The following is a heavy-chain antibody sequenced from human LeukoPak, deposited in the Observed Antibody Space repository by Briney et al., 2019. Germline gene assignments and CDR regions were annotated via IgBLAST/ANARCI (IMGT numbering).Heavy chain of an antibody. V-gene: IGHV3-23*01. CDR3: AKPRDIVVVPAAISY. Sequence: PGGSLRLSCAASGFTFSSYAMSWVRQAPGKGLDWVSAISGSGGSTYYADSVKGRFTISRDNSKNTLYLQMNSLRAEDTAVYYCAKPRDIVVVPAAISYWGQGTLVTVSS. J-gene: IGHJ4*02. D-gene: IGHD2-2*02. CDR2: ISGSGGST. CDR1: GFTFSSYA.